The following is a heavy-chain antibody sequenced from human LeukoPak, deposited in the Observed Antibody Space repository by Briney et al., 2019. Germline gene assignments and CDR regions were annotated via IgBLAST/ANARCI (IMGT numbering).Heavy chain of an antibody. CDR1: GFTFGSYA. V-gene: IGHV3-23*01. CDR3: TKVIGTPNF. Sequence: GGSLRLSCAASGFTFGSYAMSWVRQAPGKGLEWVSAISGSGGSTYYADSVKGRFTISRDNSKNTLCLQMNSLGAEDTAIYYCTKVIGTPNFWGQGTLVTVSS. D-gene: IGHD1-26*01. CDR2: ISGSGGST. J-gene: IGHJ4*02.